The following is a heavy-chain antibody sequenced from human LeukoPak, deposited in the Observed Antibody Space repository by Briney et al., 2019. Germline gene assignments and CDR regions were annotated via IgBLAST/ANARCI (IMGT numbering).Heavy chain of an antibody. V-gene: IGHV3-23*01. J-gene: IGHJ4*02. CDR2: ISSSGGST. Sequence: GGSLRLSCAASGFTFTSYAMSWVRQAPGKGLEWVSAISSSGGSTYYADSVKGRFTLSRDNSKNTLYLQMNSLRAEDTAVYYRAKRDSSGYYYFDYWGQGTLVTVSS. CDR1: GFTFTSYA. D-gene: IGHD3-22*01. CDR3: AKRDSSGYYYFDY.